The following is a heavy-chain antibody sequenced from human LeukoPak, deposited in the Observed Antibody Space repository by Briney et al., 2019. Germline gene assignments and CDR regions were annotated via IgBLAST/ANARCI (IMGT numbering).Heavy chain of an antibody. CDR1: GGTFSSYA. J-gene: IGHJ4*02. CDR2: IIPIFGTA. Sequence: SVKVSCKASGGTFSSYAISWVRQAPGQGLEWMGGIIPIFGTANYAQKFQGRVTITADESTSTAYMELSSLRSEDTAVYYCARGALCGGDCYSTADYWGQGTLVTISS. CDR3: ARGALCGGDCYSTADY. V-gene: IGHV1-69*13. D-gene: IGHD2-21*02.